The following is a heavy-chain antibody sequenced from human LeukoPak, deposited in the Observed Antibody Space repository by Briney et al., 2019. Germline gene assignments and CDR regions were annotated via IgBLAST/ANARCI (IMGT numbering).Heavy chain of an antibody. J-gene: IGHJ6*02. CDR1: GFTFNNYA. D-gene: IGHD4-4*01. V-gene: IGHV3-66*01. Sequence: GGSLRLSCAASGFTFNNYAMSWVRQAPGKGLEWVSVIYSGGSTYYADSVKGRFTISRDNSKNTLYLQMNSLRAEDTAVYYCARDTKTTVTTSRYYYYYGMDVWGQGTTVTVSS. CDR3: ARDTKTTVTTSRYYYYYGMDV. CDR2: IYSGGST.